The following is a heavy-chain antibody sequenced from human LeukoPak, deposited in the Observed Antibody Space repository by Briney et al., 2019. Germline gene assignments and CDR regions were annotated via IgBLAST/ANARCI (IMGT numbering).Heavy chain of an antibody. CDR2: IKSKTDGGTT. CDR1: GFTFSNTW. CDR3: TTYSGSYYVDYFDY. V-gene: IGHV3-15*01. Sequence: PGGSLRLSCAASGFTFSNTWMSWVRQAPGKGLEWVGRIKSKTDGGTTDYAAPVKGRFTISRDDSKNTLYLQMNSLKTEDTAVYYCTTYSGSYYVDYFDYWGQGTLVTVSS. D-gene: IGHD1-26*01. J-gene: IGHJ4*02.